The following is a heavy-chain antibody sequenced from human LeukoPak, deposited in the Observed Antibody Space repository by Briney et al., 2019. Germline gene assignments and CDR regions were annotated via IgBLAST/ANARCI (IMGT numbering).Heavy chain of an antibody. CDR2: ISYDGSNK. D-gene: IGHD3-10*01. J-gene: IGHJ5*02. CDR1: GFTFSSYA. CDR3: AREDYYGSGSPNPFDP. Sequence: GGSLRLSCAASGFTFSSYAMHWVRQAPGKGLEWVAVISYDGSNKYYADSVKGRFTISRDNSKNTLYLQMNSLRAEDTAVYYCAREDYYGSGSPNPFDPWGQGTLVTVSS. V-gene: IGHV3-30-3*01.